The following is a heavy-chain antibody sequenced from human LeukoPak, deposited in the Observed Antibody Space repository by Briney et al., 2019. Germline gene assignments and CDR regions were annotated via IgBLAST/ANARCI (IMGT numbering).Heavy chain of an antibody. CDR1: GFTFRNYA. J-gene: IGHJ5*01. CDR2: ISFDGSNE. Sequence: GGSLRLSCAASGFTFRNYAMHWVRQAPGKGLEWVTFISFDGSNEKYADSVKGRFTTSRENSENTLFLEMSSLRTEDTAIYYCAREAYNPLWRTTLGIDSWGQGTLVTVSS. D-gene: IGHD1-14*01. CDR3: AREAYNPLWRTTLGIDS. V-gene: IGHV3-30*04.